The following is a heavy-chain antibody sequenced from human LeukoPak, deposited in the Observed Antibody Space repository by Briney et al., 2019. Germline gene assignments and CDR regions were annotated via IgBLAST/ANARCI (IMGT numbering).Heavy chain of an antibody. CDR1: GFTFSSYE. CDR3: ARALYDSSGYYSHFDY. Sequence: GALRLSCAASGFTFSSYEMNWVRQAPGKGLEWVSSISRSSIYIYYADSVKGRFTISRDNAKNSLYLQMNSLRAEDTAVYYCARALYDSSGYYSHFDYWGQGTLVTVSS. D-gene: IGHD3-22*01. J-gene: IGHJ4*02. CDR2: ISRSSIYI. V-gene: IGHV3-21*01.